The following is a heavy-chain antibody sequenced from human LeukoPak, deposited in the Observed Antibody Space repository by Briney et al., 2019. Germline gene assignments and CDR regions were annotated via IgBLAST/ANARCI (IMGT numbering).Heavy chain of an antibody. CDR2: ISYDGSNK. CDR3: TRETYHDISTAYGAFDI. CDR1: GFTFSSYA. D-gene: IGHD3-9*01. J-gene: IGHJ3*02. V-gene: IGHV3-30-3*01. Sequence: GRSLRLSCAASGFTFSSYAMPWVRQAPGKGLEWVAVISYDGSNKYYADSVKGRFTISRDNSKNPLYLQMNSLRAEYTAVYYCTRETYHDISTAYGAFDIWGQGTMVTVSS.